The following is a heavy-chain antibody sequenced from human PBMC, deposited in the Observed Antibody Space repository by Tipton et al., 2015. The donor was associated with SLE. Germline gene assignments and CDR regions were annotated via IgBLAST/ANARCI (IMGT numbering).Heavy chain of an antibody. J-gene: IGHJ5*02. D-gene: IGHD5-24*01. CDR1: GGSISSSPYH. Sequence: TLSLTCTVSGGSISSSPYHWGWIRQPPGKGLEWIGSVYYSGSTYRNPSLKSRVTVSLDTSKNQFSLQLRFVNAADTAVYYCAREEGDDSNWGWLDPWGHGTLVSVSS. V-gene: IGHV4-39*07. CDR2: VYYSGST. CDR3: AREEGDDSNWGWLDP.